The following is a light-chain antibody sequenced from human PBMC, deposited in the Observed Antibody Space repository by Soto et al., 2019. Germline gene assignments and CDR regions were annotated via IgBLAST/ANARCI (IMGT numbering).Light chain of an antibody. Sequence: QSALTQPASVSGSPGQSITISCTGTSSDVGSYNLVSWYQQHPGKAPKLMIYEGSKRPSGVANRFSGSKSGNTASLTISGVQAADDADYYCCSYAGSSTCAYVFGTGTKLTVL. V-gene: IGLV2-23*01. CDR3: CSYAGSSTCAYV. CDR2: EGS. J-gene: IGLJ1*01. CDR1: SSDVGSYNL.